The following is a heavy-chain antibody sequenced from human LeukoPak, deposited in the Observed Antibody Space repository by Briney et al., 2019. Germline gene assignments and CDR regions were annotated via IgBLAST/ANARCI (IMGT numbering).Heavy chain of an antibody. V-gene: IGHV3-66*01. J-gene: IGHJ4*02. CDR1: GFTVSSND. CDR2: IYSGRST. Sequence: PGGSLRLSCAASGFTVSSNDMSWVRQAPGKGREWVSLIYSGRSTYYADSVKGRFIISRDNSKNTLYLQMNSLRDEDTAVYYCAKDSHWILFDDWGQGTLVTVSS. D-gene: IGHD2-2*03. CDR3: AKDSHWILFDD.